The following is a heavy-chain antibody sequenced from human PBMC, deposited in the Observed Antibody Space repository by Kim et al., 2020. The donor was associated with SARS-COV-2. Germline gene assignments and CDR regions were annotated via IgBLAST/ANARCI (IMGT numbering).Heavy chain of an antibody. J-gene: IGHJ4*02. V-gene: IGHV4-39*01. D-gene: IGHD5-18*01. CDR3: ARHVYSYGYGPSGF. Sequence: SETLSLTCTVSGGSISSSSYYWGWIRQPPGKGLEWIGSIYYSGSTYYYPSHKSRVTISVDTSTNQFSLRLSSVTAADPAVYYCARHVYSYGYGPSGFWGQGTLLTVSS. CDR2: IYYSGST. CDR1: GGSISSSSYY.